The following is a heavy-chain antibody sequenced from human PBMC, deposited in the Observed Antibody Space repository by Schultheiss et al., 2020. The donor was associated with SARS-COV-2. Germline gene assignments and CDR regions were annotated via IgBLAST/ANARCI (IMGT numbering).Heavy chain of an antibody. CDR1: GFTFSSYS. Sequence: GGSLRLSCAASGFTFSSYSMNWVPQAPGKGLEWVAVIWYDGSNKYYADSVKGRFTISRDNSKNTLYLQMNSLRTDDTAVYYCARGVDTAGSRFYYYIMDVWGQGTTVTVSS. J-gene: IGHJ6*02. V-gene: IGHV3-33*08. CDR3: ARGVDTAGSRFYYYIMDV. D-gene: IGHD5-18*01. CDR2: IWYDGSNK.